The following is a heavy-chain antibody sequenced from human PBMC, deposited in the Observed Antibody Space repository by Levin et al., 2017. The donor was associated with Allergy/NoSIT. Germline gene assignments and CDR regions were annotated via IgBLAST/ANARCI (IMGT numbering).Heavy chain of an antibody. CDR2: ISSSGSTI. J-gene: IGHJ6*02. Sequence: SGGSLRLSCAASGFTFSDYYMSWIRQAPGKGLEWVSYISSSGSTIYYADSVKGRFTISRDNSKNSLCLQMNSLRAEDTAVYYCARAVVVPAAIHYYYYYYGMDGWGQGTTVTVSS. V-gene: IGHV3-11*01. CDR3: ARAVVVPAAIHYYYYYYGMDG. CDR1: GFTFSDYY. D-gene: IGHD2-2*01.